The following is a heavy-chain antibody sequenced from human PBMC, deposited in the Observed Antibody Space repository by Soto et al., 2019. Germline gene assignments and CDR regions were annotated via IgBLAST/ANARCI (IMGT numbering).Heavy chain of an antibody. CDR3: ARERMQLVDYYGIDV. CDR1: GGTFSSYA. J-gene: IGHJ6*02. V-gene: IGHV1-69*01. D-gene: IGHD6-6*01. Sequence: QVQLVQSGAEVKKPGSSVKVSCKASGGTFSSYAISWLRQAPGQGLEWMGGIIPIFGPANYAQKFQGRVTITADESTSKAYMERSSLRSEDTAVYYCARERMQLVDYYGIDVWGQGTTVTVSS. CDR2: IIPIFGPA.